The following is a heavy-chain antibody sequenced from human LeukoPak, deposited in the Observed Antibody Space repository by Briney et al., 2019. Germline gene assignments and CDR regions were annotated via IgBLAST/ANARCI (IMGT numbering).Heavy chain of an antibody. Sequence: PSETLSLTCAVYSGSFSGYYWSWIRQPPGEGLEWIGEISHSGSTTYNPSLKIRVTIFVDTSKNQFSLKLNSVTAADTAVYYCARSQATAMVSDYWGQGTLVTVSS. CDR1: SGSFSGYY. D-gene: IGHD2-2*01. J-gene: IGHJ4*02. V-gene: IGHV4-34*01. CDR2: ISHSGST. CDR3: ARSQATAMVSDY.